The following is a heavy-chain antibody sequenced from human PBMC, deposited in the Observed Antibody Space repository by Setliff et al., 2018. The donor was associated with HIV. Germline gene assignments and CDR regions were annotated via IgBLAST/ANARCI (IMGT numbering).Heavy chain of an antibody. CDR3: AKAGSWDYYDSSGYYHFDN. D-gene: IGHD3-22*01. CDR2: IKQDGSEK. J-gene: IGHJ4*02. Sequence: LRLSCAASGFTFSTYWMSWVRQAPGKGLEWVANIKQDGSEKNYMDSVKGRFTISRDNAKNSLYLQMNSLRAEDTAVYHCAKAGSWDYYDSSGYYHFDNWGQGTLVTVSS. V-gene: IGHV3-7*05. CDR1: GFTFSTYW.